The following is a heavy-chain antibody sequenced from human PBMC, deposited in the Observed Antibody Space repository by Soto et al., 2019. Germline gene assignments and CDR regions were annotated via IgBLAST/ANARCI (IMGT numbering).Heavy chain of an antibody. CDR3: ARDRKILAATNYYYYYYMDV. J-gene: IGHJ6*03. Sequence: SETLSLTCTVSGGSISSYYWSWIRQPPGKGLEWIGYIYYSGSNNYNPSLKSRVTISVDTSKNQFSLKLSSVTAADTAVYYCARDRKILAATNYYYYYYMDVWGKGTTVTVSS. CDR1: GGSISSYY. V-gene: IGHV4-59*01. CDR2: IYYSGSN. D-gene: IGHD2-15*01.